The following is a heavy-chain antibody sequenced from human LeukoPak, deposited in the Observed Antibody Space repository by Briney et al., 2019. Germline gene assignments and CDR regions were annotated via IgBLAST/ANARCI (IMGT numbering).Heavy chain of an antibody. D-gene: IGHD2-2*01. J-gene: IGHJ4*02. CDR1: GFTFSSYA. V-gene: IGHV3-23*01. CDR2: ISGSGTST. CDR3: AKDGYCSSTSCYPAPY. Sequence: GGSLRLSCAASGFTFSSYAMSWVRQAPGKGLEWVSAISGSGTSTYYADSVEGRFTISRDNSKNTLYLQMNSLRAEDTAVYYCAKDGYCSSTSCYPAPYWGQGTLVTVSS.